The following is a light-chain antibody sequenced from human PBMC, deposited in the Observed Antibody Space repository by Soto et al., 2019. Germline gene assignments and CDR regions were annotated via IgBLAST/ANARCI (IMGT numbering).Light chain of an antibody. Sequence: EIEMTQSPDTLSASPGERASFSCRVSQSMSDDVAWYQQKPHQPPRLLIYEASTRASGVPARFSGGGSGTEFTLTISSLQSEDFAVYYCQQYSTWPRTFGQGTKVEVK. CDR2: EAS. CDR1: QSMSDD. J-gene: IGKJ1*01. V-gene: IGKV3-15*01. CDR3: QQYSTWPRT.